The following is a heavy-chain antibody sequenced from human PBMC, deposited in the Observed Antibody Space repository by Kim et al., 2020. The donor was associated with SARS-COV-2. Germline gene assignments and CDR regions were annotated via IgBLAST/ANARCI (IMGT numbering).Heavy chain of an antibody. CDR2: INPNSGGT. V-gene: IGHV1-2*02. J-gene: IGHJ4*02. Sequence: ASVKVSCKASGYTFTGYYMHWVRQAPGQGLEWMGWINPNSGGTNYAQKFQGRVTMTRDTSISTAYMELSRLRSDDTAVYYCARLPGRLGYYDILTGSDYWGQGTLVTVSS. D-gene: IGHD3-9*01. CDR3: ARLPGRLGYYDILTGSDY. CDR1: GYTFTGYY.